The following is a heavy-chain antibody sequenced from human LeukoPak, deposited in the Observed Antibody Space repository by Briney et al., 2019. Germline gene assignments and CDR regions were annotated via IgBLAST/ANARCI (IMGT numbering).Heavy chain of an antibody. V-gene: IGHV3-30*02. CDR1: GFTFSSYG. J-gene: IGHJ4*02. CDR3: ARRYGSGSYSL. Sequence: GGSLRLSCAASGFTFSSYGMHWVRQAPGRGLEWVAFIRSDGNKKYYAEYVEGRFTISRDNAKNSLYLQMNSLRAEDTALYHCARRYGSGSYSLWGQGTLVTVSS. D-gene: IGHD3-10*01. CDR2: IRSDGNKK.